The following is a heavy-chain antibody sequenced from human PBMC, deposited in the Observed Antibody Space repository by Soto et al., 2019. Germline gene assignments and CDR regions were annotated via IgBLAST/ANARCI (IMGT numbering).Heavy chain of an antibody. J-gene: IGHJ6*02. D-gene: IGHD3-16*02. CDR1: GFTFSSYA. Sequence: VGSLRLSCAASGFTFSSYAMHWVRQAPGKGLEWVAVISYDGGNKYYADSVKGRFTISRDNSKNTLYPQMNSLRAEDTAVYYCARDSLGEVDYYYGMDVWGQGTTVTVSS. CDR3: ARDSLGEVDYYYGMDV. CDR2: ISYDGGNK. V-gene: IGHV3-30-3*01.